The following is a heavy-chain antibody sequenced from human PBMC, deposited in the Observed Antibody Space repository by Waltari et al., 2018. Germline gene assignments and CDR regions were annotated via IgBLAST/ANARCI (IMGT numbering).Heavy chain of an antibody. CDR3: VRQSTSSWTLEHFQY. D-gene: IGHD6-13*01. V-gene: IGHV5-51*06. CDR1: GYSFTSFW. J-gene: IGHJ1*01. Sequence: EVQLVQSGAEVKQPGESLKISCKGSGYSFTSFWIGWVRQMPGKDLEWMGVVWPRDSEIRYSPSFQGQITISADKSISTAYLQWSSLRASDTAMYFCVRQSTSSWTLEHFQYWGRGTLLTVSS. CDR2: VWPRDSEI.